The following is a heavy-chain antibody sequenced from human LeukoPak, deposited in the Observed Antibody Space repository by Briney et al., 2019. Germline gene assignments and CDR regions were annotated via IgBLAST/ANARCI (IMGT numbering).Heavy chain of an antibody. Sequence: LGGSLRLSCAASGFTISSYNMHWVRQAAGKGLEWVSAIGTAGDTYYPGSVKGRFTISRENAKNSLYLQMNGLRAGDTAVYYCARGLFGYSTYYFDYWGQGTLVTVSS. J-gene: IGHJ4*02. CDR1: GFTISSYN. D-gene: IGHD5-18*01. CDR3: ARGLFGYSTYYFDY. CDR2: IGTAGDT. V-gene: IGHV3-13*01.